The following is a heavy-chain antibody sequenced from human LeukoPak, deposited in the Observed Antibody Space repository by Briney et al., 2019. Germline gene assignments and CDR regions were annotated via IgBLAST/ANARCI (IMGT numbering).Heavy chain of an antibody. Sequence: GGSLRLSCAASGFTFSSYWMHWVRQAPGKGLVWVSRINSDGSSTSYADSVKGRFTISRDNAKNTLYLQMNSLRAEDTAVYYCARGTTMVRGVSWFDPWGQGTLVTVSS. V-gene: IGHV3-74*01. D-gene: IGHD3-10*01. CDR1: GFTFSSYW. CDR3: ARGTTMVRGVSWFDP. CDR2: INSDGSST. J-gene: IGHJ5*02.